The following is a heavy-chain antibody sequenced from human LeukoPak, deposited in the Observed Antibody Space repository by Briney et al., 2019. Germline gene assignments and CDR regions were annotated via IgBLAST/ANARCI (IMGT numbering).Heavy chain of an antibody. J-gene: IGHJ4*02. Sequence: PGRSLRLSCAASGFTFDDYAMHWVRQAPGKGLEWVSGISWNSGSIGYADSVKGRSTSSRDNSKNTPYLQMNSLRADDTAVYYCAKDQGQGDYGYSLDYWGQGTLVTVSS. CDR3: AKDQGQGDYGYSLDY. CDR1: GFTFDDYA. D-gene: IGHD5-18*01. CDR2: ISWNSGSI. V-gene: IGHV3-9*01.